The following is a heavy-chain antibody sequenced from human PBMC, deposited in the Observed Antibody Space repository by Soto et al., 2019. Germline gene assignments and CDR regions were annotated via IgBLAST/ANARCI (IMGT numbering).Heavy chain of an antibody. Sequence: GGSLRLSCAASGFTFSSYWMSWVRQAPGKGLERVANIKQDGSEKYYVDSVKGRFTISRDNAKNSLFLQMNSLRAEDTAVYYCARGIRAYRSGLTAPYWGQVTLVTVSS. D-gene: IGHD6-19*01. J-gene: IGHJ4*02. CDR3: ARGIRAYRSGLTAPY. CDR1: GFTFSSYW. CDR2: IKQDGSEK. V-gene: IGHV3-7*04.